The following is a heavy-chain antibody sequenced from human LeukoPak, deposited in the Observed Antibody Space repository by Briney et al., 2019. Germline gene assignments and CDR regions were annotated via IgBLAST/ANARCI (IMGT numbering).Heavy chain of an antibody. CDR2: ISSSSSYI. Sequence: GGSLRLSCAASGFTFSSYSMNWVRQAPGKGLEWVSSISSSSSYIYYADSVKGRFTISRDNAKNSLYLQMNSLRAEDTAVYHCARDSCSGGSCEPLWGQGTLVTVSS. J-gene: IGHJ4*02. CDR3: ARDSCSGGSCEPL. V-gene: IGHV3-21*01. CDR1: GFTFSSYS. D-gene: IGHD2-15*01.